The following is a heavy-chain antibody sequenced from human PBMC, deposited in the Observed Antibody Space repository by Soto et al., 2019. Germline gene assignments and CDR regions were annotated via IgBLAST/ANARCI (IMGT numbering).Heavy chain of an antibody. CDR2: IYYSGNT. Sequence: SETRSLACTVSVFSIINYYWSLVRQPPGKGLEWIGYIYYSGNTNYNPSLKSRVTISVDTSKKQFSLKVSAVTAAETAVYYCARKRNDWPKFDYWGQGTLVTVSS. CDR1: VFSIINYY. CDR3: ARKRNDWPKFDY. J-gene: IGHJ4*02. D-gene: IGHD3-9*01. V-gene: IGHV4-59*01.